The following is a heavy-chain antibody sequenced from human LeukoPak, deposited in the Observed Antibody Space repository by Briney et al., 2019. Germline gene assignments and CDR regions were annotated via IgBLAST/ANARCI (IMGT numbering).Heavy chain of an antibody. Sequence: GGSLRLSCAASGFSFSDYAMSWVRQPPGKGLEWVSTISGSGDYTYYADSVRGRFTISRDNSKNTLYLQMNSLRVEDTAVYYCATTLRSGSYYFDSWGQGTLVTVSS. CDR1: GFSFSDYA. D-gene: IGHD1-26*01. CDR2: ISGSGDYT. CDR3: ATTLRSGSYYFDS. J-gene: IGHJ4*02. V-gene: IGHV3-23*01.